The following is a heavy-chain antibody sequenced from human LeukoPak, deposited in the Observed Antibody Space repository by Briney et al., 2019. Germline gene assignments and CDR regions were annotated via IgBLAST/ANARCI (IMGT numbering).Heavy chain of an antibody. CDR1: GYTFTGYY. Sequence: ASLKVSCKASGYTFTGYYMHWVRQAPGQGLEWMGRINPNSGGTNYAQKFQSRVTMTRDTSISTAYMELSRLRSDDTAVYYCARVNYGNTWFDPWGQGTLVTVSS. J-gene: IGHJ5*02. CDR3: ARVNYGNTWFDP. CDR2: INPNSGGT. D-gene: IGHD4-17*01. V-gene: IGHV1-2*06.